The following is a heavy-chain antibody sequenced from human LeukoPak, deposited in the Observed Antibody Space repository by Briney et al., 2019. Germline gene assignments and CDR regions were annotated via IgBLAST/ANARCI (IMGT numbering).Heavy chain of an antibody. CDR3: ARDRDSSGWTDAFDI. CDR1: GYTFTSYG. D-gene: IGHD6-19*01. Sequence: ASVKVSCKASGYTFTSYGISWVRQAPGQGLEWMGWISAYNGNTNYAQKLQGRVTMTTDTSTCTAYMELRSLRSDDTAVYYCARDRDSSGWTDAFDIWGQGTMVTVSS. J-gene: IGHJ3*02. CDR2: ISAYNGNT. V-gene: IGHV1-18*01.